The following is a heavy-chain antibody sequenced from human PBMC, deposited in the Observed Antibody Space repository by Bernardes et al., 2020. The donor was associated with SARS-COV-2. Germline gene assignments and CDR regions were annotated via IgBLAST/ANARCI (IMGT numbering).Heavy chain of an antibody. CDR3: ATGGSGYFDH. D-gene: IGHD3-16*01. V-gene: IGHV1-69*05. J-gene: IGHJ4*02. CDR1: GGTFSTYT. CDR2: ITPIFHAA. Sequence: SVKVSCKASGGTFSTYTISWVRQAPGQGLEWMGGITPIFHAAKYAQKFQARVNITKDASTSTTYMELSSLTSEDTAVYFCATGGSGYFDHWGQGTLLSVST.